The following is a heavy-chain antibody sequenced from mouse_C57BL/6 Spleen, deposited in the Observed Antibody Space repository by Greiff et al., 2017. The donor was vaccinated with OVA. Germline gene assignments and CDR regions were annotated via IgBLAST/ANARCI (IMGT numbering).Heavy chain of an antibody. Sequence: QVQLQQPGAELVMPGASVKLSCKASGYTFTSYWMHWVKQRPGQGLEWIGEIDPSDSYTNYNQKFKGKSTLTVDKSSSTAYMQLSSLTSEDAAVYYCARNSNYDAMDYWGKGTSVTVSS. J-gene: IGHJ4*01. V-gene: IGHV1-69*01. CDR2: IDPSDSYT. D-gene: IGHD2-5*01. CDR3: ARNSNYDAMDY. CDR1: GYTFTSYW.